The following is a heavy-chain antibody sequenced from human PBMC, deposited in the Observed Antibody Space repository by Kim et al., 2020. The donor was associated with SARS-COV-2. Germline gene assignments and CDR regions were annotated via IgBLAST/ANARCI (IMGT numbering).Heavy chain of an antibody. D-gene: IGHD4-17*01. V-gene: IGHV1-69*04. CDR1: GGTFSSYA. CDR3: AISEDYGSKRGFGY. Sequence: SVKVSCKPSGGTFSSYAVSWVRQAPGQGLEWMGRIIPTLDIADYAQKFQGGVTITADKSTSTAYMELNSLRYEDTAIYYCAISEDYGSKRGFGYWGQGTLVTVSS. J-gene: IGHJ4*02. CDR2: IIPTLDIA.